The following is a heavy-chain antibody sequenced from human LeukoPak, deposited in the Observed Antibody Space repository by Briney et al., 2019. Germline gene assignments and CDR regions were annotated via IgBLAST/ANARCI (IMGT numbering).Heavy chain of an antibody. V-gene: IGHV1-18*01. D-gene: IGHD6-19*01. CDR3: ARDLSRRRQWLVRMDNWFDP. CDR2: INTYSGNT. Sequence: ASVKVSCKASGYTFTSYGISWVRQAPGQGLEWMGWINTYSGNTSYAQKFQGRVTMTTDTSTNTVSMELRSLRSDDTAVYYCARDLSRRRQWLVRMDNWFDPWGQGTLVTVSS. CDR1: GYTFTSYG. J-gene: IGHJ5*02.